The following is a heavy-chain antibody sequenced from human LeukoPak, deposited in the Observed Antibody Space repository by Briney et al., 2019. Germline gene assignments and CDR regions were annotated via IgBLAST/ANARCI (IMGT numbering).Heavy chain of an antibody. CDR1: GFTFSSYS. CDR3: ARAAADTRNAFDI. Sequence: GGSLRLSCAASGFTFSSYSMNWVRQAPGKGLEWVSSISSSSSYIYYADSVKGRFTISRDNAKNSLYLQMNSLRAEDTAVYYCARAAADTRNAFDIWGQGTMVTVSS. V-gene: IGHV3-21*01. D-gene: IGHD6-13*01. J-gene: IGHJ3*02. CDR2: ISSSSSYI.